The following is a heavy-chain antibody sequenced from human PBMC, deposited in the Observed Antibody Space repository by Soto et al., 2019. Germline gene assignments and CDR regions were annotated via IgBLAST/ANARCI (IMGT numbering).Heavy chain of an antibody. CDR3: AIKPAAMPGYYYGMDV. J-gene: IGHJ6*02. CDR1: GFTFSSYA. Sequence: GGSLRLSCAASGFTFSSYAMSWVRQAPGKGLEWVSAISGSGGSTYYADSVKGRFTISRDNSKNTLYLQMNSLRAEDTAVYYCAIKPAAMPGYYYGMDVWGQGTTVTVSS. D-gene: IGHD2-2*01. V-gene: IGHV3-23*01. CDR2: ISGSGGST.